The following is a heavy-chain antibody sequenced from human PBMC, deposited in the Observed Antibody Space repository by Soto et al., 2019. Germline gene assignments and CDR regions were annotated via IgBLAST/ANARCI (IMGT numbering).Heavy chain of an antibody. D-gene: IGHD6-13*01. Sequence: EVQLLESGGGLVQRGGSLRLSCAASGFTFSSYAMSWVRQAPGKGLEWVSVISGSGDSTYYADSVRGRFTISRDNSKNTLYLQMNSLRAEDTAVYYSAKDRDGAAAGPTKFYGMDVWGQGTTVTVSS. J-gene: IGHJ6*02. CDR3: AKDRDGAAAGPTKFYGMDV. CDR1: GFTFSSYA. V-gene: IGHV3-23*01. CDR2: ISGSGDST.